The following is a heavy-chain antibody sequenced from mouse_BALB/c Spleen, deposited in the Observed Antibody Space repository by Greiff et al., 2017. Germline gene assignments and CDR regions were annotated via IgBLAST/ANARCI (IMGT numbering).Heavy chain of an antibody. CDR3: NSDSSGYGFAY. V-gene: IGHV14-4*02. CDR1: GFNIKDYY. Sequence: VHVKQSGAELVRPGASVKLSCTASGFNIKDYYMHWVKQRPEQGLEWIGWIDPENGDTEYAPKFQGKATMTADTSSNTAYLQLSSLTSEDTAVYYCNSDSSGYGFAYWGQGTLVTVSA. D-gene: IGHD3-2*01. CDR2: IDPENGDT. J-gene: IGHJ3*01.